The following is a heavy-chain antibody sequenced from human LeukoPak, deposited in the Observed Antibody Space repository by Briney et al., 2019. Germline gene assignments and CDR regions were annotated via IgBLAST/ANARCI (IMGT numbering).Heavy chain of an antibody. Sequence: SETLSLTCTVSGYSISSGYYWGWIRQPPGKGLEWIGSIYHSGSTYYNPSLKSRVTISVDTSKNQFSLKLSSGTAADTAVYYCARNGYYYGSGRPIDYWGQGTLVTVSS. J-gene: IGHJ4*02. V-gene: IGHV4-38-2*02. CDR1: GYSISSGYY. CDR3: ARNGYYYGSGRPIDY. CDR2: IYHSGST. D-gene: IGHD3-10*01.